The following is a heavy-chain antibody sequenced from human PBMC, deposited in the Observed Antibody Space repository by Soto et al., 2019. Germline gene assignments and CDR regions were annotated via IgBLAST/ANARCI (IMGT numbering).Heavy chain of an antibody. CDR3: ARVRLGWYYYGMDV. Sequence: SETLSLTCTVSGCSISSGDYYWSWIRQPPGKGLEWIGYIYYSGSTYYNPSLKSRVTISVDTSKNQFSLKLSSVTAADTAVYYCARVRLGWYYYGMDVWGQGTTVTVSS. V-gene: IGHV4-30-4*01. J-gene: IGHJ6*02. D-gene: IGHD4-17*01. CDR1: GCSISSGDYY. CDR2: IYYSGST.